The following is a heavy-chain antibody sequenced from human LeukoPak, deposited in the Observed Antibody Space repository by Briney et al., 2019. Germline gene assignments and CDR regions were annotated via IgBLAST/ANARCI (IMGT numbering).Heavy chain of an antibody. CDR2: INHSGNT. CDR3: ARGQGSGSYYLDY. D-gene: IGHD1-26*01. CDR1: GGSISSYF. V-gene: IGHV4-59*01. J-gene: IGHJ4*02. Sequence: SETLSLTCSVSGGSISSYFWSWLRQPPGKGLEWIGYINHSGNTYYNPSLKSRVTISVDTSKNQLSLKLSSVTAADTAVYYCARGQGSGSYYLDYWGQGTLVTVSS.